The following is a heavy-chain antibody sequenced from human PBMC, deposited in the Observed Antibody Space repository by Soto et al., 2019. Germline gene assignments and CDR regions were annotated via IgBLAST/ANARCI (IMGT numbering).Heavy chain of an antibody. Sequence: GGSLRLSCSASGFTFNTFAMHWVRQTPGRGLEFVSAISSNGGNTYYADSVKGRFAISRDNSKNTLYLQMYSLRPEDTALYYCVKEGYMRSDWYGQFDCWGQGTLVTVSS. V-gene: IGHV3-64D*06. CDR2: ISSNGGNT. CDR3: VKEGYMRSDWYGQFDC. J-gene: IGHJ4*02. D-gene: IGHD6-19*01. CDR1: GFTFNTFA.